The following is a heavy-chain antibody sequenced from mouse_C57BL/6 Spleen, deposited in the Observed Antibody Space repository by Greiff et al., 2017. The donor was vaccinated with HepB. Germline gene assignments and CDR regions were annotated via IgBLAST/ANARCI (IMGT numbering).Heavy chain of an antibody. CDR2: ISDGGSYT. D-gene: IGHD2-4*01. V-gene: IGHV5-4*01. CDR1: GFTFSSYA. J-gene: IGHJ2*01. Sequence: DVMLVESGGGLVKPGGSLKLSCAASGFTFSSYAMSWVRQTPEKRLEWVATISDGGSYTYYPDNVKGRFTISRDNAKNNLYLQMSHLKSEDTAMYYCARDVGGITNYFDYWGQGTTLTVSS. CDR3: ARDVGGITNYFDY.